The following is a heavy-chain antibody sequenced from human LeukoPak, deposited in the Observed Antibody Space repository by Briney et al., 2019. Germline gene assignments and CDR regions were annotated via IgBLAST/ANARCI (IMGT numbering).Heavy chain of an antibody. V-gene: IGHV4-39*01. CDR2: VYYSGST. Sequence: SQTLSLTCTVSGGSISSSSYYWGWIRQPPGKGLEWIGSVYYSGSTYYNPSLKSRVTISVDTSKNQFSLKLSSVTAADTAVYYCARVPTYFYDTTGSYYQVYWGQGTLVTVSS. CDR3: ARVPTYFYDTTGSYYQVY. J-gene: IGHJ4*02. D-gene: IGHD3-22*01. CDR1: GGSISSSSYY.